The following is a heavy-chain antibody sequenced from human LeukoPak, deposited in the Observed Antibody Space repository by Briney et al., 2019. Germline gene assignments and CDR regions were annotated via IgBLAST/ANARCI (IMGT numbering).Heavy chain of an antibody. D-gene: IGHD1-26*01. CDR1: GGTFSSYA. V-gene: IGHV1-69*05. Sequence: ASVKVSCKASGGTFSSYAISWVRQAPGQGLEWTGGIIPILGTANYAQKFQGRVTITTDESTSTAYMELSSLRSEDTAVYYCALGGSRRYYFDYWGQGTLVTVSS. J-gene: IGHJ4*02. CDR2: IIPILGTA. CDR3: ALGGSRRYYFDY.